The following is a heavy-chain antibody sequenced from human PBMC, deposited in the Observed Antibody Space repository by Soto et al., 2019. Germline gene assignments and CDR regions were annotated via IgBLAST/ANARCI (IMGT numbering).Heavy chain of an antibody. CDR2: ISSDGSFE. D-gene: IGHD2-15*01. V-gene: IGHV3-33*05. J-gene: IGHJ4*02. Sequence: PGGSLRLSCVISGFKSDSYVIHWVRQTPGKGLQWVAAISSDGSFEHYIDSLKGRVTFSRDNSKNTVYLQMHSLKTDDTAVYYCSRVDPSAKSPDYWGQGTLVTVSS. CDR3: SRVDPSAKSPDY. CDR1: GFKSDSYV.